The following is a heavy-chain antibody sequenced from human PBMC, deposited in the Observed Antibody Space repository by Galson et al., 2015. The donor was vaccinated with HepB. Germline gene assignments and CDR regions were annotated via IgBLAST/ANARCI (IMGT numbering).Heavy chain of an antibody. J-gene: IGHJ6*01. V-gene: IGHV3-23*01. CDR1: GFTFSDSA. D-gene: IGHD2/OR15-2a*01. Sequence: SLRLSCAASGFTFSDSAMGWVRQAPGKGLEWVSSITSSGGNTYYPDSVKGRFIISRDNSKNTMYLQMNSLRAEDTAVYYCAKDRLLLARLCDNGFHQGPIGLPPGALLQEHLWG. CDR3: AKDRLLLARLCDNGFHQGPIGLPPGALLQEHL. CDR2: ITSSGGNT.